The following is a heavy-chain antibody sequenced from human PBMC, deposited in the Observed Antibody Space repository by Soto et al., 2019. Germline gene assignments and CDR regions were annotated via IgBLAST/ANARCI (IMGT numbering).Heavy chain of an antibody. CDR3: VKEWTPRRAFDY. CDR1: RFTFRSYA. CDR2: INPSGGST. Sequence: GGSLRLSCVASRFTFRSYAMSWVRQAPGKGLEWVSGINPSGGSTFYADSVRGRFTISRDNAKNTLYLQMNGLRVDDTAKYYCVKEWTPRRAFDYWGQGTPVTVSS. V-gene: IGHV3-23*01. J-gene: IGHJ4*02. D-gene: IGHD5-12*01.